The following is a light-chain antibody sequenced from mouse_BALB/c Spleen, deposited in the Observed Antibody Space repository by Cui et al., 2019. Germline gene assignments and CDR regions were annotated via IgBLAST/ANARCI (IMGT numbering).Light chain of an antibody. Sequence: QIVLTQSPAIMSASPGETVTITCSASSSVSYMHWFQQKPGTSPKLWIDSTSNLASGVPVRFSGSRSGTSYSLTISRMEAEDAATYYCQQRSSYPFTFGSGTKLEIK. CDR1: SSVSY. J-gene: IGKJ4*01. CDR3: QQRSSYPFT. CDR2: STS. V-gene: IGKV4-57*01.